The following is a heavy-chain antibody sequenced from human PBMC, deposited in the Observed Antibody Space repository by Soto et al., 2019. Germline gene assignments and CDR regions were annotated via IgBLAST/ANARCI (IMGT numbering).Heavy chain of an antibody. CDR2: INAGNGNT. V-gene: IGHV1-3*05. Sequence: QVQLVQSGAEEKKPGASVKVSCKASGYTFTSYAMNWVRQAPGQRLEWMGWINAGNGNTKYSQTYPGRGPITRDTSASTAYMELSSLGSEDTAGDYCARDPGYSYGNTWCQGTMVTVSS. CDR1: GYTFTSYA. J-gene: IGHJ5*02. D-gene: IGHD5-18*01. CDR3: ARDPGYSYGNT.